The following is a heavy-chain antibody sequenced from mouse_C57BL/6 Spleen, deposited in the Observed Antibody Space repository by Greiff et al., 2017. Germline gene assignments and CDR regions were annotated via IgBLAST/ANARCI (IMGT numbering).Heavy chain of an antibody. J-gene: IGHJ2*01. CDR3: ARGVLTGTGGYFDY. V-gene: IGHV1-69*01. CDR1: GYTFTSYW. Sequence: VQLQQPGAELVMPGASVKLSCKASGYTFTSYWMHWVKQRPGQGLEWIGEIDPSDSYTNYNQKFKGKSTLTVDKSSSTAYMQLSSLTSEDSAVYYCARGVLTGTGGYFDYWGQGTTLTVSS. CDR2: IDPSDSYT. D-gene: IGHD4-1*01.